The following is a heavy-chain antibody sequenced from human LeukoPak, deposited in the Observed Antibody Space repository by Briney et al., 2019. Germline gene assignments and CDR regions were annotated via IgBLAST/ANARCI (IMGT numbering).Heavy chain of an antibody. CDR1: GGSFSGYY. CDR2: IYHSGST. Sequence: SETLSLTCQVYGGSFSGYYWSWIRQPPGKGLEWIGSIYHSGSTYYNPSLKSRVTISVDTSKNQFSLKLSSVTAADTAVYYCARDGGGDETAVARPESWGQGTLVAVSS. CDR3: ARDGGGDETAVARPES. D-gene: IGHD6-19*01. J-gene: IGHJ4*02. V-gene: IGHV4-38-2*02.